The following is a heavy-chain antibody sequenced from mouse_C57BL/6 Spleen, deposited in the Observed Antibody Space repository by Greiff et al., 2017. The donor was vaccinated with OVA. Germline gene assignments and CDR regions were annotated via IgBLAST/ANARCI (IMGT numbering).Heavy chain of an antibody. D-gene: IGHD2-4*01. CDR2: IYPGSGST. CDR1: GYTFTSYW. CDR3: ARVEDYDEVWFAY. V-gene: IGHV1-55*01. Sequence: QVQLQQPGAELVKPGASVKMSCKASGYTFTSYWITWVKQRPGQGLEWIGDIYPGSGSTNYNEKFKSKATLTVDTSSSTAYMQLSSLTSEDSAVYYWARVEDYDEVWFAYWGQGTLVTVSA. J-gene: IGHJ3*01.